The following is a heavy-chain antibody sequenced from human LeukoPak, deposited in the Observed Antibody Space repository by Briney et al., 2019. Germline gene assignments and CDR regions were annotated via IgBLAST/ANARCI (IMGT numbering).Heavy chain of an antibody. D-gene: IGHD4-23*01. V-gene: IGHV3-23*01. Sequence: GGSLRLSCAASGFTFSNSAMSWVRQAPGKGLEWVSAISAAGGTSYYADSVKGRFTISRDNAKNSLYLQMNSLRAEDTAVYYCARVAVGDDAFDIWGQGTMVTVSS. J-gene: IGHJ3*02. CDR2: ISAAGGTS. CDR3: ARVAVGDDAFDI. CDR1: GFTFSNSA.